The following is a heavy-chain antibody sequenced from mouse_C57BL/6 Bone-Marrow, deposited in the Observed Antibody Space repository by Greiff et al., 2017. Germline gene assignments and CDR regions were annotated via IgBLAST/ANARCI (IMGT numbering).Heavy chain of an antibody. CDR2: IDPSDSYT. J-gene: IGHJ2*01. CDR1: GYTFTSYW. CDR3: ASGGFYYDYDGFDY. Sequence: VQLQQPGAELVRPGTSVKLSCKASGYTFTSYWMHWVKQRPGQGLEWIGVIDPSDSYTNYNQKFKGKATLTVDTSSSTAYMQLSSLTSEDSAVYYCASGGFYYDYDGFDYWGQGTTLTVSS. D-gene: IGHD2-4*01. V-gene: IGHV1-59*01.